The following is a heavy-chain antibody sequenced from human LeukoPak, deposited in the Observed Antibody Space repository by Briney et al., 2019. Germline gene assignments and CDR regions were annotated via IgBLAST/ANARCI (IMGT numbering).Heavy chain of an antibody. D-gene: IGHD1-20*01. Sequence: HAGGSLRLSCVTSGFTFNSYGFYWVRQAPGKGLEWVAVISYDGSKRYYADSVKGRFTISRDTSNKTAYLEMNSLRVDDTAVYYCARDVISRQMITLGLGFWGQGTLVTVSS. CDR2: ISYDGSKR. J-gene: IGHJ4*02. CDR3: ARDVISRQMITLGLGF. CDR1: GFTFNSYG. V-gene: IGHV3-30*03.